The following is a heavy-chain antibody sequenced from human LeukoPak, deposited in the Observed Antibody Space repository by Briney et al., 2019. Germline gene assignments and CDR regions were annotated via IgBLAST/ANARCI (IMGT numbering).Heavy chain of an antibody. CDR3: ARGAEYSYGLYYFDY. D-gene: IGHD5-18*01. CDR1: GGSFSGYY. CDR2: INHSGST. Sequence: KPSETLSLTCAVYGGSFSGYYWSWIRQPPGKGLEWNGEINHSGSTNYNPPLKSRVTISVDTSKNQSSLKLSSVTAADTAVYYCARGAEYSYGLYYFDYWGQGTLVTVSS. J-gene: IGHJ4*02. V-gene: IGHV4-34*01.